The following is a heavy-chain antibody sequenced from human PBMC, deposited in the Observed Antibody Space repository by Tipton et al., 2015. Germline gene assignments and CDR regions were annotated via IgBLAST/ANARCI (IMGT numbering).Heavy chain of an antibody. V-gene: IGHV4-31*03. CDR1: GGSIYSGDDY. Sequence: LRLSCTVSGGSIYSGDDYWSWIRQHPGSGLEWVGYIYYTGSTYYNPSLRSRVAMSLDTSKNQFSLKLSSVTAADTAVYYCARDTKPRGLQLWYGMDVWGQGTTVTVSS. J-gene: IGHJ6*02. CDR2: IYYTGST. CDR3: ARDTKPRGLQLWYGMDV. D-gene: IGHD5-18*01.